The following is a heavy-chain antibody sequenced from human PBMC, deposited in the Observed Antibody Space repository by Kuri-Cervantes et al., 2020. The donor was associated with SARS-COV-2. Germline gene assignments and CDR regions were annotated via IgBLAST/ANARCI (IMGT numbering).Heavy chain of an antibody. CDR3: ASQEGSGWYPASFQH. CDR1: GGTFSSYA. CDR2: ITPIFGTA. D-gene: IGHD6-19*01. J-gene: IGHJ1*01. Sequence: SVKVSCKASGGTFSSYAISWVRQAPGQGLEWMGGITPIFGTANYAQKFQGRVTITADESTSTAYMELSSLRSEDTAVYYCASQEGSGWYPASFQHWGQGTLVTVSS. V-gene: IGHV1-69*13.